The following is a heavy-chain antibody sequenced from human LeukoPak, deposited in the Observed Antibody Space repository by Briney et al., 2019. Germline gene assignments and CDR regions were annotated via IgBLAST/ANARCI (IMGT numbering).Heavy chain of an antibody. Sequence: PGGSLRLSCAACGFTFSSYEMNWVRQAPGKGLEWVSYISSSGSTIYYADSVKGRFTISRDNAKNSLYLQMNSLRAEDTAVYYCARAGPVEMAFDYWGQGTLVTVSS. J-gene: IGHJ4*02. V-gene: IGHV3-48*03. D-gene: IGHD5-24*01. CDR3: ARAGPVEMAFDY. CDR2: ISSSGSTI. CDR1: GFTFSSYE.